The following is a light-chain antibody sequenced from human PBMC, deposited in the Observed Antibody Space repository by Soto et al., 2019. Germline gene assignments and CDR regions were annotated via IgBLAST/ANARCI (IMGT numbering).Light chain of an antibody. Sequence: DIQMTQSPSSLSASIGDTISITCRASQTINTYLNWYQQKPGKTPELLIYAASSLQSGVPSRFTGSGSGTHSTLTINSLQAEDFATYYGQQSYSSPIYSFGQGTRLEIK. CDR1: QTINTY. CDR3: QQSYSSPIYS. J-gene: IGKJ2*01. CDR2: AAS. V-gene: IGKV1-39*01.